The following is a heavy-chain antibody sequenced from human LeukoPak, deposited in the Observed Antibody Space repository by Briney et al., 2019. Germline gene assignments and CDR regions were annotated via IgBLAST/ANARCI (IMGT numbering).Heavy chain of an antibody. Sequence: SETLSLTCTVSGGSISSSSYYWGWIRQPPGKGLEWIGSIYYSGSTYYNPSLKSRVTISVDMSKNQFSLKLSSVTAADTAVYYCATFYGDYRMDSFDYWGQGTLVTVSS. CDR1: GGSISSSSYY. CDR2: IYYSGST. J-gene: IGHJ4*02. V-gene: IGHV4-39*01. CDR3: ATFYGDYRMDSFDY. D-gene: IGHD4-17*01.